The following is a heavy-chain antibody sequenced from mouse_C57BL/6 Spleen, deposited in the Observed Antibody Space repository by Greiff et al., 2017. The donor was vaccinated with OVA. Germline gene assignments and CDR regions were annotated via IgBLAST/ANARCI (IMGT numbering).Heavy chain of an antibody. D-gene: IGHD2-4*01. J-gene: IGHJ4*01. CDR3: ARDYDYPYYAMDY. CDR2: ISSGGSYT. V-gene: IGHV5-6*02. CDR1: GFTFSSYG. Sequence: DVKLVESGGDLVKPGGSLKLSCAASGFTFSSYGMSWVRQTPDKRLEWVATISSGGSYTYYPDSVKGRFTISRDNAKNTLYLQMSSLKSEDTAMYYCARDYDYPYYAMDYWGQGTSVTVSS.